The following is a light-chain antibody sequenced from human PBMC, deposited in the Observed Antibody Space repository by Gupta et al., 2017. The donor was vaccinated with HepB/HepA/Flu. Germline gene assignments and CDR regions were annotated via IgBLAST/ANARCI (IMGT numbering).Light chain of an antibody. CDR2: RNN. CDR1: SSNIGSNY. Sequence: QSVLTQPPSASGTPGQRVTISCSGSSSNIGSNYVYWYQQLPGTAPNLLIYRNNQRPSGVPDRFSVSNSGTSASLALSXLXSEDEAXYYCAAWDASISGRVVFGGGTKLTVL. J-gene: IGLJ2*01. V-gene: IGLV1-47*01. CDR3: AAWDASISGRVV.